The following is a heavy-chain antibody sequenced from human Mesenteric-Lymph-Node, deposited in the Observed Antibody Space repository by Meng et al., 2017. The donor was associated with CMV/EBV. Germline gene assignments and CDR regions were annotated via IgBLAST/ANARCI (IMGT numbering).Heavy chain of an antibody. Sequence: SETLSLTCTVSGGSISSSSYYWGWIRQPPGKGLEWIGSIYYSGSTYYNPSLKSRVTISVDTSKNQFSLKLSSVTAADKAVYYCARDPPHSYYYGSGSYEIYGMDVWGQGTTVTVSS. CDR2: IYYSGST. CDR3: ARDPPHSYYYGSGSYEIYGMDV. D-gene: IGHD3-10*01. V-gene: IGHV4-39*07. CDR1: GGSISSSSYY. J-gene: IGHJ6*02.